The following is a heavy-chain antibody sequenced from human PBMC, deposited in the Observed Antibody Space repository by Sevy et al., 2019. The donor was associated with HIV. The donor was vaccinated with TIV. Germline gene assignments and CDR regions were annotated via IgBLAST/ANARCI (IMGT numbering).Heavy chain of an antibody. CDR2: ISYDGSNK. J-gene: IGHJ5*02. V-gene: IGHV3-30-3*01. CDR1: GFTFSSYA. Sequence: GGSLRLSCAASGFTFSSYAMHWVHQAPGKGLEWVAVISYDGSNKYYADSVKRRFTISRDNSKNTLYLQVKSLRTEDTAVYYCARDQHDYAGNLRTGWFDPWGQGTLVTVSS. D-gene: IGHD4-17*01. CDR3: ARDQHDYAGNLRTGWFDP.